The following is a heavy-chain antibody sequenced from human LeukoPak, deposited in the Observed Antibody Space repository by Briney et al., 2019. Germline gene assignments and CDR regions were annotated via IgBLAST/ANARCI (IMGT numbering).Heavy chain of an antibody. J-gene: IGHJ4*02. V-gene: IGHV4-34*01. D-gene: IGHD3-9*01. CDR2: INHSGST. Sequence: ASETLSLTCAVYGGSFSGYYWSWIRQPPGKGLEWIGEINHSGSTNYNPSLESRVTIPVDTSKNHFSLKLSSVTAADTAVYYCARPHSTFFDQDAAYYFDYWGQGTLVTVSS. CDR1: GGSFSGYY. CDR3: ARPHSTFFDQDAAYYFDY.